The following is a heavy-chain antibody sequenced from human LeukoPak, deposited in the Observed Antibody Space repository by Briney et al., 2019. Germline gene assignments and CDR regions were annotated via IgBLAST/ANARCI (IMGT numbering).Heavy chain of an antibody. D-gene: IGHD4-17*01. V-gene: IGHV3-7*01. CDR2: IKQDGSEK. Sequence: GGSLRLSCAASGFTFRSYWMSWVRQAPGKGLEWVANIKQDGSEKYYVDSVKGRFTISRDNAKNSLYLQMNSLRAEDTAVYYCAREGQRDYALVFDYWGQGTLVTVSS. CDR1: GFTFRSYW. CDR3: AREGQRDYALVFDY. J-gene: IGHJ4*02.